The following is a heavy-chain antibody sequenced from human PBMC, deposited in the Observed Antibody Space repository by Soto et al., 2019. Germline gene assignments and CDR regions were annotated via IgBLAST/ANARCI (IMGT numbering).Heavy chain of an antibody. CDR3: AHRRVVVAAIDDAFDI. J-gene: IGHJ3*02. CDR2: IYWDDDK. CDR1: GFSLSTSGVG. D-gene: IGHD2-15*01. Sequence: QITLKESGPTLVKPTQTLTLTCTFSGFSLSTSGVGVGWIRQPPGKALEWLALIYWDDDKRYSPSLKSRLTITEAPSKNQAVLTRTNTDPVDTATYYCAHRRVVVAAIDDAFDIWGQGPMVTVSS. V-gene: IGHV2-5*02.